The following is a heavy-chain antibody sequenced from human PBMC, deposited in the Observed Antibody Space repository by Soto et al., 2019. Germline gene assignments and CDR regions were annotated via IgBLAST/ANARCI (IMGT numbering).Heavy chain of an antibody. D-gene: IGHD3-10*01. Sequence: SVPVSCMASGGTFSRWAIIWLRQAPGHGLEGMGGIIPIVGTANYAQKFQGRVTITADESTSTAYMELSSLRSEDTAVYYCARYYYYGSGSYPPDNWFDPWGQGTLVTVSS. CDR3: ARYYYYGSGSYPPDNWFDP. V-gene: IGHV1-69*13. CDR1: GGTFSRWA. CDR2: IIPIVGTA. J-gene: IGHJ5*02.